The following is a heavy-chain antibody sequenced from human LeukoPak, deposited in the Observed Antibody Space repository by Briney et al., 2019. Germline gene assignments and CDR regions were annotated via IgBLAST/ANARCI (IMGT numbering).Heavy chain of an antibody. D-gene: IGHD3-3*01. Sequence: SETLSLTCAVYGGSFSGYYWIWIRQPPGKGLEWIGEINHSGSTNYNPSLKSRVTISVDTSKSQFSLKLSSVTAADTAVYYCARGAYDFWSGYYHSPKFDYWGQGTLVTVSS. CDR3: ARGAYDFWSGYYHSPKFDY. V-gene: IGHV4-34*01. J-gene: IGHJ4*02. CDR2: INHSGST. CDR1: GGSFSGYY.